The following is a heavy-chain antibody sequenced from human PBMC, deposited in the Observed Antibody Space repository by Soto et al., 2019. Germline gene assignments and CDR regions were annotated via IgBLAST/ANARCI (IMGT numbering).Heavy chain of an antibody. CDR3: ARVFCSGGSCPLGAFDI. CDR2: IWYDGSNK. Sequence: QVQLVESGGGVVQPGRSLRLSCAASGFTFSSYGMHWVRQAPGKGLEWVAVIWYDGSNKYYADSVKGRFTISRDNSNNTLYLQMNSLRAEDTAVYYCARVFCSGGSCPLGAFDIWGQGTMVTVSS. D-gene: IGHD2-15*01. CDR1: GFTFSSYG. V-gene: IGHV3-33*01. J-gene: IGHJ3*02.